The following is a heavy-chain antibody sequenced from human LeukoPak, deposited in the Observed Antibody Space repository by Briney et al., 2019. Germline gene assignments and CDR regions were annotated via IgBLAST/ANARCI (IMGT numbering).Heavy chain of an antibody. J-gene: IGHJ4*02. V-gene: IGHV1-18*01. Sequence: ASVKVSCKVSGYTFISYGISWVRQAPGQGLEWMGWISAYSGNTNYARKLQGRVTMTRDTSTSTAYMELRSLRSDDTAVYYCARDLSSGWDLFDYWGQGTLVTVSS. CDR2: ISAYSGNT. CDR3: ARDLSSGWDLFDY. D-gene: IGHD1-26*01. CDR1: GYTFISYG.